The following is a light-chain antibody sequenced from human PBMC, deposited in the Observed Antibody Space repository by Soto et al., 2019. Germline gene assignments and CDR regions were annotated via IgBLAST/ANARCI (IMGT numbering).Light chain of an antibody. Sequence: QSVLTQPASVSRSPGQSITISCTGTSSDVGSYNLVSWYQQHPGKAPKLMIYEGSKRPSGVSNRFSGSKSGNTASLTISGLQAEEEADYYCCSYAGSSTVVFGGGTKLTVL. V-gene: IGLV2-23*01. CDR3: CSYAGSSTVV. CDR2: EGS. CDR1: SSDVGSYNL. J-gene: IGLJ2*01.